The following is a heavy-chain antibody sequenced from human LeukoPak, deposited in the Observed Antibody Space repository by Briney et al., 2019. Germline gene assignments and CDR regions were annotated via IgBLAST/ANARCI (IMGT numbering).Heavy chain of an antibody. CDR2: INPNSGGT. D-gene: IGHD3-22*01. J-gene: IGHJ3*02. CDR1: GYTFTGYY. V-gene: IGHV1-2*02. Sequence: ASVKVSCKASGYTFTGYYMHWVRQAPGQGLEWMGWINPNSGGTNYAQKFQGRVTMTRDTSISTAYMELSRLRSDDTAVYYCAREYYYDSSSSPGAFDIWGQGTMVTVSS. CDR3: AREYYYDSSSSPGAFDI.